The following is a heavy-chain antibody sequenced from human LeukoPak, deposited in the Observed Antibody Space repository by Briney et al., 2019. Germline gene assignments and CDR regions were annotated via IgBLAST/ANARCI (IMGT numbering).Heavy chain of an antibody. CDR3: ARPAYCGGNCYYFPDY. CDR2: ISGSGTTT. D-gene: IGHD2-21*01. CDR1: EFTFSTYV. J-gene: IGHJ4*02. Sequence: GGSLRLSCVASEFTFSTYVMSWVRQAPGKGLEWDSGISGSGTTTYYADSVKGRFTISRDNSKNTLSLQMNSLRAEDTAVYYCARPAYCGGNCYYFPDYWGQGTLVTVSS. V-gene: IGHV3-23*01.